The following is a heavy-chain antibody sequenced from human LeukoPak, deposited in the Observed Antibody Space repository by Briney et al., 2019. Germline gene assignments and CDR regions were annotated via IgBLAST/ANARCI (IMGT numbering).Heavy chain of an antibody. CDR3: AKDRSPLRGNFDY. CDR1: GFTFSDYY. V-gene: IGHV3-11*01. Sequence: PGGSLRLSCAASGFTFSDYYMSWIRQAPGKGLEWVSYISSSGSTIYYADSVKGRFTISRDNSKNTLYLQMNSLRAEDTAVYYCAKDRSPLRGNFDYWGQGTLVTVSS. CDR2: ISSSGSTI. J-gene: IGHJ4*02. D-gene: IGHD4-17*01.